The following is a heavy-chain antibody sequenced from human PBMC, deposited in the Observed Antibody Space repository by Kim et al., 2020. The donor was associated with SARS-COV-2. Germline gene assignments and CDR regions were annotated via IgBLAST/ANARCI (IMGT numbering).Heavy chain of an antibody. V-gene: IGHV4-39*01. CDR2: FHYTGNT. J-gene: IGHJ5*02. D-gene: IGHD7-27*01. Sequence: SETLSLTCTVSGGSIRSGTNTWGWIRQPPGKGLEWIATFHYTGNTYYRPSLRSRLTISVDTSESQVSLQLTSVTAADTAVYYCARLLTGHPNWFDHWGQGTLVTVSS. CDR3: ARLLTGHPNWFDH. CDR1: GGSIRSGTNT.